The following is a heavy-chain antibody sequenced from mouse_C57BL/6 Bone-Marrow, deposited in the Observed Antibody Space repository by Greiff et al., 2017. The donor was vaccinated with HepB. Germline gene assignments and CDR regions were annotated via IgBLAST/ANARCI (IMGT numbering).Heavy chain of an antibody. J-gene: IGHJ3*01. Sequence: EVQLQHSGPELVKPGASVKIPCKASGYTFTDYNMDWVKQSHGKSLEWIGDINPNNGGTIYNQKFKGKATLTVDKSSSTAYMELRSLTSEDTAVYYCARGDYYGSSPFAYWGQGTRVTVSA. D-gene: IGHD1-1*01. V-gene: IGHV1-18*01. CDR2: INPNNGGT. CDR3: ARGDYYGSSPFAY. CDR1: GYTFTDYN.